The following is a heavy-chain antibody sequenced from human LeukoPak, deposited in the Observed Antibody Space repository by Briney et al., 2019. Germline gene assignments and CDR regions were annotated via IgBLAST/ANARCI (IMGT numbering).Heavy chain of an antibody. CDR2: IYYGGST. CDR3: ARVMEGPTLEDYYYGMDV. D-gene: IGHD3-10*01. CDR1: GGSISSYY. V-gene: IGHV4-59*01. Sequence: PSETLSLTCTVSGGSISSYYWSWIRQPPGKGLEWIGYIYYGGSTNYNPSLKSRVTISVDTSKNQFSLKLSSVTAADTAVYYCARVMEGPTLEDYYYGMDVWGQGTTVTVSS. J-gene: IGHJ6*02.